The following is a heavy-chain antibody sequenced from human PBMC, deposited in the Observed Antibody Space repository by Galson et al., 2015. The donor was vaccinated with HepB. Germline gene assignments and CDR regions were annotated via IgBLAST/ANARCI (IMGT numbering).Heavy chain of an antibody. CDR2: IDWDDDK. CDR3: ARTRLDGSGSYFIGGWFDP. Sequence: PALVKPTQTLTLTCTFSGFSLSTRGMCVSWIRQPPGKALEWLARIDWDDDKYYSTSLKTRLTISKDTSKNQVVLTMTNMDPVDTATYYCARTRLDGSGSYFIGGWFDPWGQGTLVTVSS. CDR1: GFSLSTRGMC. J-gene: IGHJ5*02. D-gene: IGHD3-10*01. V-gene: IGHV2-70*11.